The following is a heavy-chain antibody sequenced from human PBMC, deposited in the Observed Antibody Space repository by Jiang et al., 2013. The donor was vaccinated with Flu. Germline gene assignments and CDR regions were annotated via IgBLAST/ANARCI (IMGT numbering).Heavy chain of an antibody. V-gene: IGHV5-51*01. J-gene: IGHJ3*02. CDR3: AIQSYRLYGGANDAFDI. Sequence: GAEVKKPGESLKISCKGSGYSFTSYWIGWVRQMPGKGLEWMGIIYPGDSDTRYSPSFQGQGHHLSRQVHQHRLPAVSSLKASDTAMYYCAIQSYRLYGGANDAFDIWGQGTMVT. CDR1: GYSFTSYW. CDR2: IYPGDSDT. D-gene: IGHD4-23*01.